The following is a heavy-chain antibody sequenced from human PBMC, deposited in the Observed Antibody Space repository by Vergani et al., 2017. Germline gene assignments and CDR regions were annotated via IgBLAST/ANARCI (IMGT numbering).Heavy chain of an antibody. D-gene: IGHD1-14*01. CDR3: AGDLRLLYNRFDP. CDR1: GFTFNQYG. V-gene: IGHV3-33*01. Sequence: QVQLVESGGGVVQPGRSLRLSCAASGFTFNQYGMHWVRQAPGKGLEWVAVTWYDGNNKQYADSVKGRFTISRDNSKSRMYLQMNSLRDEDTGVYYCAGDLRLLYNRFDPWGQGTLGTVSS. CDR2: TWYDGNNK. J-gene: IGHJ5*02.